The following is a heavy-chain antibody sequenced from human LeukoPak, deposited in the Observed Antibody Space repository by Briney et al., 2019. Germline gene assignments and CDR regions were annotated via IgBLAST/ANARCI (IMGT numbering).Heavy chain of an antibody. J-gene: IGHJ3*02. CDR3: ARHVASTVVTNGDAFDI. CDR2: IYPGDSDT. CDR1: GYSLTSYW. V-gene: IGHV5-51*01. Sequence: GESLKISCKGSGYSLTSYWIGWVRQMPGKGLEWMGIIYPGDSDTRYSPSFQGQVTISADKSISTAYLQWSSLKASDTAMYYCARHVASTVVTNGDAFDIWGQGTMVTVSS. D-gene: IGHD4-23*01.